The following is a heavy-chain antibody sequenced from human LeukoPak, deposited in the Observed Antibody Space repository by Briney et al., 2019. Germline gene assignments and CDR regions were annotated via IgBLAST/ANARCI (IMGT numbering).Heavy chain of an antibody. D-gene: IGHD6-13*01. CDR2: ISSSSSYI. Sequence: GGALRLSCAAPGFTFRSYSMNWVRQAPGKGVEWVSSISSSSSYIYYADSVKGRFTISRDNAKNSLYLQMNSLRAEDTAVYYCARDLYSFFDYWGQGTLVTVSS. CDR3: ARDLYSFFDY. V-gene: IGHV3-21*01. CDR1: GFTFRSYS. J-gene: IGHJ4*02.